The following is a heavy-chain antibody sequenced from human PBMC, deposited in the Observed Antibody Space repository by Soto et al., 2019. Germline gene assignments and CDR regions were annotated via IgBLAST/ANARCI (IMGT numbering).Heavy chain of an antibody. J-gene: IGHJ4*02. CDR2: IYHNGNT. CDR3: ARVDGSGTYSLFDY. CDR1: GASVSSESYF. D-gene: IGHD3-10*01. V-gene: IGHV4-61*01. Sequence: QVQVQESGPGLVKPSETLSLTCTVSGASVSSESYFWSWIRQPPGKGLEWIGYIYHNGNTNYSPSLKSRVTISLDTSKNQFSLKLSSVTATDTAVYFCARVDGSGTYSLFDYWGQGTLVTVSS.